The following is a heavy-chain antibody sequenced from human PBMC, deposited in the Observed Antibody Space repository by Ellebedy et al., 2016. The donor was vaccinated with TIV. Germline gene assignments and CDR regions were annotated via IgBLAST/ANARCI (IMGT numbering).Heavy chain of an antibody. Sequence: AASVKVPCKASGYTFTGYYMHWVRQAPGQGLEWMGWINPNSGGTNYAQKFQGRVTMTRDTSISTAYMELSRLRSDDTAVYYCAMTSSSWYLIDVGYYYYGMDVWGQGTTVTVSS. CDR3: AMTSSSWYLIDVGYYYYGMDV. CDR2: INPNSGGT. D-gene: IGHD6-13*01. CDR1: GYTFTGYY. J-gene: IGHJ6*02. V-gene: IGHV1-2*02.